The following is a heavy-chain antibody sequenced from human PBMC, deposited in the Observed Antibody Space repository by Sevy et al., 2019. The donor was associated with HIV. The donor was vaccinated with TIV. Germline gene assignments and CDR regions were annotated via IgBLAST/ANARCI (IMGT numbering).Heavy chain of an antibody. CDR2: ISYDGSNK. V-gene: IGHV3-30*04. Sequence: GGSLRLSCAASGFTFSSYAMHWVRQAPGKGLEWVAVISYDGSNKYYADSVKGRFTISRDNSKNTLYLQMNSLRAGDTAVYYCARDSGAFDIWGQGTMVTVSS. D-gene: IGHD3-10*01. CDR3: ARDSGAFDI. J-gene: IGHJ3*02. CDR1: GFTFSSYA.